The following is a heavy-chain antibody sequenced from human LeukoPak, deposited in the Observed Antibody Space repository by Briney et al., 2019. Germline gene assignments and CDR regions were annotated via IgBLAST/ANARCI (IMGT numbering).Heavy chain of an antibody. V-gene: IGHV3-30*18. D-gene: IGHD4-17*01. Sequence: GTSLRLSCAASGFSFSDYGIHWVRQAPGKGLEWVAVISYDGSNKYYADSVKGRFTISRDNSKNTLYLQMNSLRAEDTAVYYCAKTGYGDYFDYYYYGMDVWGQGTTVTVSS. J-gene: IGHJ6*02. CDR3: AKTGYGDYFDYYYYGMDV. CDR1: GFSFSDYG. CDR2: ISYDGSNK.